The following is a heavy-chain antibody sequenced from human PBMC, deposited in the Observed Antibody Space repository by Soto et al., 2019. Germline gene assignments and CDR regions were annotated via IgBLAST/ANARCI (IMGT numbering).Heavy chain of an antibody. Sequence: SVKVSCKASGVPFSSYAINWVRQAPGQGLEWMGGIIPIFGTANYAQRFQGRVTITADESTTTAYMELSSLTSEDTAMYYCARGSHSPGIAVAGYYFWGQGTLVTVSS. CDR3: ARGSHSPGIAVAGYYF. J-gene: IGHJ4*02. D-gene: IGHD6-19*01. V-gene: IGHV1-69*13. CDR1: GVPFSSYA. CDR2: IIPIFGTA.